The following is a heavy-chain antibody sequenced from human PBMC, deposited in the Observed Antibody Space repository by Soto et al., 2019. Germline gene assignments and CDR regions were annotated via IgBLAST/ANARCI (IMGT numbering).Heavy chain of an antibody. D-gene: IGHD3-3*01. CDR2: IYSGGST. J-gene: IGHJ4*02. CDR1: GFTVSSNY. Sequence: GGSLRLSCAASGFTVSSNYMSWVRQAPGKGLEWVSVIYSGGSTYYADSVKGRFTISRDNSKNTLYLQMNSLRAEDTAVYYCARILFWSGYYGSSWGQGTLVTVSS. V-gene: IGHV3-66*01. CDR3: ARILFWSGYYGSS.